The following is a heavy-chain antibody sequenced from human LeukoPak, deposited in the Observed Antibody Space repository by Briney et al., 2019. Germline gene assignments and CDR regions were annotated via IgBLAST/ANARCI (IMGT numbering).Heavy chain of an antibody. D-gene: IGHD3-9*01. CDR3: AREDILTGYYSFDY. J-gene: IGHJ4*02. CDR2: IYSGGST. CDR1: GFTVSSNY. V-gene: IGHV3-66*01. Sequence: GGSLRLSCAASGFTVSSNYMSWVRQAPGKGLEWVSVIYSGGSTYYADSVKGRFTISRDNSKNTLYLQMNSLRAEDMAVYYCAREDILTGYYSFDYWGQGTLVTVSS.